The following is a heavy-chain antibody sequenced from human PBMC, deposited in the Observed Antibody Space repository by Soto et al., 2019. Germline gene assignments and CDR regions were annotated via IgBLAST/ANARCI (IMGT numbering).Heavy chain of an antibody. CDR2: IYHSGST. Sequence: QVFLQQSGPGLVKPSGTLSLTCSVSGDSISSTHWWTWVRQPPGKGLEWIGEIYHSGSTTYNPSLKSRVTISVDKSNNHFSLKLSSVTAADTAVYYCAPRPPPIVVTVLPIPTWGQGTLVSVSS. CDR1: GDSISSTHW. J-gene: IGHJ5*02. CDR3: APRPPPIVVTVLPIPT. D-gene: IGHD2-21*01. V-gene: IGHV4-4*02.